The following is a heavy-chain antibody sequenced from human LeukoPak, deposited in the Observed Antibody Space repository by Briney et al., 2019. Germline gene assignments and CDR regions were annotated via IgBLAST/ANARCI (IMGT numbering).Heavy chain of an antibody. J-gene: IGHJ4*02. CDR3: AKPYYYGSRSYMDY. Sequence: GGSLRLSCTASGFTLSSYEMNWVRQAPGKGLEWVAVISYDGSNTYYADSVKGRFTISRDNSKNMLYLQMNSLRAEDTAVYYCAKPYYYGSRSYMDYWGQGTLVTVSS. CDR2: ISYDGSNT. CDR1: GFTLSSYE. D-gene: IGHD3-10*01. V-gene: IGHV3-30*18.